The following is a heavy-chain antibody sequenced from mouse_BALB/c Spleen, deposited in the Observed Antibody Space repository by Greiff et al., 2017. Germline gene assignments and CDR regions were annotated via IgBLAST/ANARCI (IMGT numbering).Heavy chain of an antibody. CDR1: GYSITSGYY. CDR3: ARDGYGNTPWFAY. V-gene: IGHV3-6*02. D-gene: IGHD2-1*01. CDR2: ISYDGSN. J-gene: IGHJ3*01. Sequence: EVKLQESGPGLVKPSQSLSLTCSVTGYSITSGYYWNWIRQFPGNKLEWMGYISYDGSNNYNPSLKNRISITRDTSKNQFFLKLNSVTTEDTATYYCARDGYGNTPWFAYWGQGTLVTVSA.